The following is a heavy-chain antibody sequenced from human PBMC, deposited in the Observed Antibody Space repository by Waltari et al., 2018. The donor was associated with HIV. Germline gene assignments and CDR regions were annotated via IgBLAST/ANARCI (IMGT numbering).Heavy chain of an antibody. Sequence: QLQLQESGPGLVKPSETLSLTCTVSGGSISSSSYYWGWIRQPPGKGLEWIGSIYYSGSTYYNPSLKSRVTISVDTSKNQFSLKLSSVTAADTAVYYCARQPRYSSPSDYWGQGTLVTVSS. V-gene: IGHV4-39*01. D-gene: IGHD6-13*01. J-gene: IGHJ4*02. CDR2: IYYSGST. CDR3: ARQPRYSSPSDY. CDR1: GGSISSSSYY.